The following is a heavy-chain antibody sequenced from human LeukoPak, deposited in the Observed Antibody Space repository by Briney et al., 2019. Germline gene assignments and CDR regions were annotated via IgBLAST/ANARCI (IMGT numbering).Heavy chain of an antibody. V-gene: IGHV3-30-3*01. D-gene: IGHD2-2*01. CDR3: ARGTLYCSSTSCYSYYFDY. J-gene: IGHJ4*02. CDR1: GFTFSSYA. Sequence: GGSLRLSCAASGFTFSSYAMHWVRRAPGKGLEWVAVISYDGSNKYYADSVKGRFTISRDNSKNTLYLQMNSLRAEDTAVYYCARGTLYCSSTSCYSYYFDYWGQGTLVTVSS. CDR2: ISYDGSNK.